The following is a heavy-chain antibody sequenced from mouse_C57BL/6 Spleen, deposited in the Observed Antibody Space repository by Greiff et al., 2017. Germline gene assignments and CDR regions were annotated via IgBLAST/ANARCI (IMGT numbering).Heavy chain of an antibody. CDR2: IHPNSGST. J-gene: IGHJ4*01. Sequence: VQLQQSGAELVKPGASVKLSCKASGYTFTSYWMHWVKQRPGQGLEWIGMIHPNSGSTNYNEKFKSKATLTVDKSSSTAYMQLSSLTSEDSAVYYCARYYGSSDAMDYWGQGTSVTVSS. V-gene: IGHV1-64*01. D-gene: IGHD1-1*01. CDR3: ARYYGSSDAMDY. CDR1: GYTFTSYW.